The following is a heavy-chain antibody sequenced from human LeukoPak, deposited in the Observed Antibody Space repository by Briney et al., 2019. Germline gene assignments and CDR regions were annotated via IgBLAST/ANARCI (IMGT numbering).Heavy chain of an antibody. D-gene: IGHD6-19*01. J-gene: IGHJ4*02. Sequence: GGSLRLSCAAAGFTSSSYSMHWVRQTPGKGLEWVAVISYDGSNKYYADSVKGRFTISRDNSKNTLYLQMNSLRAEDTAVYYCSRGGGVAVAGDYFDYWGQGTLVTVSS. CDR3: SRGGGVAVAGDYFDY. CDR1: GFTSSSYS. CDR2: ISYDGSNK. V-gene: IGHV3-30-3*01.